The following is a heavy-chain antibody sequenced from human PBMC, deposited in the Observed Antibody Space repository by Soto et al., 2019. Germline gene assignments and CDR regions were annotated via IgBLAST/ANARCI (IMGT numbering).Heavy chain of an antibody. CDR1: GFSLRTSGVS. CDR3: AYRVGSRGSFDY. V-gene: IGHV2-5*01. CDR2: IYWNDDK. J-gene: IGHJ4*02. D-gene: IGHD6-25*01. Sequence: QITLKESGPTLVKPTQTLTLTCSFSGFSLRTSGVSVGWIRQPPGKALEWLAFIYWNDDKRYSSSLQSRLTITKDNSKKEVVLTMTNMDPLDTGTYYCAYRVGSRGSFDYWGQGTLVTVSS.